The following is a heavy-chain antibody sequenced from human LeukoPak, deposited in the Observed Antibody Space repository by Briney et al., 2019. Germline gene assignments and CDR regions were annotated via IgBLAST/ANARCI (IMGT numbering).Heavy chain of an antibody. CDR2: ISAYNGNT. J-gene: IGHJ3*02. V-gene: IGHV1-18*01. CDR1: GYTFTSYG. CDR3: ARDPPKYSRDAFDI. Sequence: ASVKVSCKASGYTFTSYGISWVRQAPGQGLEWMGWISAYNGNTNYAQKLQGRVTMTTDTSTSTAYMELRSLRSDDTAVYYCARDPPKYSRDAFDIWGQGTMVTVSS. D-gene: IGHD2-21*01.